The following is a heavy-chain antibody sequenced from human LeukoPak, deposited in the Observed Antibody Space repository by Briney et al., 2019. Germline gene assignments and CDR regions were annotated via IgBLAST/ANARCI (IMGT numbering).Heavy chain of an antibody. CDR1: GGSFSGYY. D-gene: IGHD6-13*01. Sequence: SETLSLTCAVYGGSFSGYYWTWIRQPPGKGLEWIGEINHRGSTNYNPSLKSRVTISVDTSKKQLSLKLTSVTAADTAVYYCARPRRRSGSWYGMDVWGRGTTVTVSS. CDR2: INHRGST. J-gene: IGHJ6*04. V-gene: IGHV4-34*01. CDR3: ARPRRRSGSWYGMDV.